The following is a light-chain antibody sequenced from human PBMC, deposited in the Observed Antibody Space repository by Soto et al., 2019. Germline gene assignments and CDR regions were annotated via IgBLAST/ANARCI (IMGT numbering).Light chain of an antibody. CDR2: DAS. V-gene: IGKV1-5*01. CDR3: QQRSNWPAK. Sequence: DLQITQSPFTLSVFVGDIVIITCRASQSIGSWLAWYQQKPGKAPKLLIYDASTLESGVPSSFSGSGSGTDFTLTISSLQSEDFAVYYCQQRSNWPAKFGQGTKVDIK. J-gene: IGKJ1*01. CDR1: QSIGSW.